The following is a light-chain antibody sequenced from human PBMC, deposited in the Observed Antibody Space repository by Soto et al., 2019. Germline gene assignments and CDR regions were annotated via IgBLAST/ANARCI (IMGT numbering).Light chain of an antibody. Sequence: DIQMTQSPSTLSASVGDRVTITCRASQSISSWLAWYQQKPGKAPKLLIYKASSLESGVPSRFSGSGSGTEFTLTIRGLQADDFATYYCQEYNSPPWTFGQGTKVDIK. CDR1: QSISSW. CDR3: QEYNSPPWT. J-gene: IGKJ1*01. V-gene: IGKV1-5*03. CDR2: KAS.